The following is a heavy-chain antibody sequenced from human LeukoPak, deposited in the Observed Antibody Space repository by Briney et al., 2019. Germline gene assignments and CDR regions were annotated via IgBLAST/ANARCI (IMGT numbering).Heavy chain of an antibody. CDR3: ATAAYYYGSGSLPYYFDY. J-gene: IGHJ4*02. V-gene: IGHV3-9*01. D-gene: IGHD3-10*01. Sequence: GGSLRLSCAASGFTFSSYWMSWVRQAPGKGLEWVSGISWNSGSIGYADSVKGRFTISRDNAKNSLYLQMNSLRAEDAALYYCATAAYYYGSGSLPYYFDYWGQGTLVTVSS. CDR2: ISWNSGSI. CDR1: GFTFSSYW.